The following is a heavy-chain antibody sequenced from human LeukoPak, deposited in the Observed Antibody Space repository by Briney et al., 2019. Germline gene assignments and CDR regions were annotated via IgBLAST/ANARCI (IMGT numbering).Heavy chain of an antibody. CDR1: GYTFTGHY. V-gene: IGHV1-2*02. D-gene: IGHD2-21*02. J-gene: IGHJ3*02. Sequence: ASVKISCKASGYTFTGHYLHWVRHAPGQGLEWMGWINPNSGDTNPAQKFQGRFTMTRDTPISTAYMELTSRRPDDTAVYFCARVVGTGDAFDIWGQGEMVTVSS. CDR3: ARVVGTGDAFDI. CDR2: INPNSGDT.